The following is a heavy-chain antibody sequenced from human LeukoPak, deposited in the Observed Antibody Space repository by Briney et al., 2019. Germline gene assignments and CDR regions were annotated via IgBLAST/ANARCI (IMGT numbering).Heavy chain of an antibody. CDR1: GYSISSGYY. D-gene: IGHD5-18*01. J-gene: IGHJ4*02. V-gene: IGHV4-38-2*02. CDR3: ARGRGLWIQLWRIDY. CDR2: IYHSGST. Sequence: KPSETLSLTCTVSGYSISSGYYWGWIRQPPGKWLEWIGIIYHSGSTYYNPSLKSRVTISVDTSKNQFSLELSSVTAADTAVYYCARGRGLWIQLWRIDYWGQGTLVTVSS.